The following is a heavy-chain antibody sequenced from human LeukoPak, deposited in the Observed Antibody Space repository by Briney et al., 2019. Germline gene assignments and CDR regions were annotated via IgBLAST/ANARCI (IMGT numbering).Heavy chain of an antibody. V-gene: IGHV4-39*02. CDR1: GGSISSSNLY. CDR3: AREGSPYYYFDF. J-gene: IGHJ4*02. Sequence: PSETLSLTCAVSGGSISSSNLYWGWIRQPPGKGLEWVGSIYYGGSTNYNPSLKSRVTISVDTSKNQISLKLSSVTAADTAVYYCAREGSPYYYFDFRGQGTTVTVSS. D-gene: IGHD1-26*01. CDR2: IYYGGST.